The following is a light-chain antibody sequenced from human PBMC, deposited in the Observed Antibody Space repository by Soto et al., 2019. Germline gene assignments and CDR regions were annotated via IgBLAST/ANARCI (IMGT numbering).Light chain of an antibody. Sequence: EIVLTQSPATLSLSPGETASLSCRASQSVSSYLAWYQQKPGQAPRLLIYDASTRSTGIPARFSGSGSGTDFKLSISSLEPEDLAVYYCEQRFNWPPFAVGQGTGLDIK. J-gene: IGKJ5*01. CDR1: QSVSSY. CDR3: EQRFNWPPFA. V-gene: IGKV3-11*01. CDR2: DAS.